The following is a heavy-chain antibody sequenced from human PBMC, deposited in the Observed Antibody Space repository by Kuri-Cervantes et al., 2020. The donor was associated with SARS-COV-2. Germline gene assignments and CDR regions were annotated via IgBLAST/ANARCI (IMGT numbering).Heavy chain of an antibody. D-gene: IGHD6-19*01. CDR2: INHSGGNT. CDR1: GGFISAYY. CDR3: ARSWAGGFEV. J-gene: IGHJ3*01. V-gene: IGHV4-59*01. Sequence: GSLRLSCAVSGGFISAYYWSWIRQSPGQGLQWIGYINHSGGNTNYNPSLKSRVTISVDTSKNQASLKLSSVTAADTAVYYCARSWAGGFEVWGQGRAVTVSS.